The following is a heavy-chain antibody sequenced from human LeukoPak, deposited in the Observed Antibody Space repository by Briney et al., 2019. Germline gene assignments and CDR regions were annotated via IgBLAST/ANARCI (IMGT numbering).Heavy chain of an antibody. J-gene: IGHJ4*02. Sequence: GGSLRLSCATSGFTLTNFAMHWVRQAPGKGLEYVSAMSSDGGTTYYANSVKGRFTMSRDKSKNAVYLQMGSLRPDDIAVYYCARGGSLSAYDSWGQGTLVTVSS. D-gene: IGHD2/OR15-2a*01. CDR3: ARGGSLSAYDS. CDR2: MSSDGGTT. CDR1: GFTLTNFA. V-gene: IGHV3-64*01.